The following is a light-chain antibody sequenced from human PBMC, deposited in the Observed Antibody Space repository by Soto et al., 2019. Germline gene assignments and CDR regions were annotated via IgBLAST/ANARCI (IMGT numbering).Light chain of an antibody. CDR3: QQRGNWPPLT. V-gene: IGKV3-11*01. Sequence: EIVLTLSPDTLSLSQGERATLSCKASQSVSTSLAWYQQKPGQPPRLLIYDASSRAAGIPARFSGSGSGTDFTLTISSLEPEDFAMYYCQQRGNWPPLTFGGGTKVDIK. CDR2: DAS. CDR1: QSVSTS. J-gene: IGKJ4*01.